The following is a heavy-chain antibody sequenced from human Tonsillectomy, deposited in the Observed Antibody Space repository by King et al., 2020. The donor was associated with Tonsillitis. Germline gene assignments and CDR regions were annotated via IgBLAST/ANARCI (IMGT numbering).Heavy chain of an antibody. CDR3: AKGHSMVWGVIITGLFDY. Sequence: VQLVESGGGVDQPGRSLRLSCAASGFTFSNYGMHWVRQAPGKGLEWVAGISYDGSKKYYADSVKGRFTISRDNSKNTLYLQMNSVRSEDTAVYYCAKGHSMVWGVIITGLFDYWGQGTLVTVSS. J-gene: IGHJ4*02. CDR2: ISYDGSKK. CDR1: GFTFSNYG. V-gene: IGHV3-30*18. D-gene: IGHD3-10*01.